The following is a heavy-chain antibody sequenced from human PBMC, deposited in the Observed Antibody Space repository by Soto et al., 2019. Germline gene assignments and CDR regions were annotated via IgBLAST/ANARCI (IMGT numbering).Heavy chain of an antibody. D-gene: IGHD3-22*01. CDR3: ARVKTSGYHNWFDP. CDR1: GYTFTSYA. V-gene: IGHV1-18*01. J-gene: IGHJ5*02. Sequence: ASVKVSCKASGYTFTSYAMHWVRQAPGQRLEWMGWISAYNGNTNYAQKFQGRVTMTTDTSTSTAYMELRSLRSDDTAVYYCARVKTSGYHNWFDPWGQGTLVT. CDR2: ISAYNGNT.